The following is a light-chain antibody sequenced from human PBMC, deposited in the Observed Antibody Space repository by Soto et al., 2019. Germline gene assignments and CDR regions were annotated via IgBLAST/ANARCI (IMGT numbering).Light chain of an antibody. J-gene: IGKJ5*01. CDR3: QQYNNWPPIT. CDR2: GAS. Sequence: PGERATLSCRASQSVSSNLAWYQQKPGQAPRLLIYGASTRATGIPARFSGSGSGTEFTLTISSLQSEDFAVYYCQQYNNWPPITFGQGTRLEIK. CDR1: QSVSSN. V-gene: IGKV3-15*01.